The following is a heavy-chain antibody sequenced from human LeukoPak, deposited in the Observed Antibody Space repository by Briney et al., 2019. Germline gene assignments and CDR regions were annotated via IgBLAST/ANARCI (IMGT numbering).Heavy chain of an antibody. V-gene: IGHV3-11*01. D-gene: IGHD1-26*01. J-gene: IGHJ4*02. CDR2: ISSSGDTI. CDR3: AKDLGATQLYYFDY. Sequence: PGGSLRLSCAASGFTFSDYYMNWIRQAPGKGLEWVSYISSSGDTIYYADSVKGRFTISRDNAKNSLYLQMNSLRAEDTALYYCAKDLGATQLYYFDYWGQGTLVTVSS. CDR1: GFTFSDYY.